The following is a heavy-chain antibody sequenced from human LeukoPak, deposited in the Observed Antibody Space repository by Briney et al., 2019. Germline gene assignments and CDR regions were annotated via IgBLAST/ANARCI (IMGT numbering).Heavy chain of an antibody. CDR2: IYPSSGGT. J-gene: IGHJ4*02. V-gene: IGHV1-2*02. Sequence: GASVKVSCKASGYTFTGYYMHWVRQAPGQGLEWMGWIYPSSGGTKYAQKFQGRVTMTRDTSISTAYLELSRLRSDDTAVYYCAREHMTRVTLDYWGQGTLVTVSS. CDR1: GYTFTGYY. D-gene: IGHD4-17*01. CDR3: AREHMTRVTLDY.